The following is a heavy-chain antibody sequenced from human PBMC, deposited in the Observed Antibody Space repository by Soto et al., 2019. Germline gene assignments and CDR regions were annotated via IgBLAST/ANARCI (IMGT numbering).Heavy chain of an antibody. J-gene: IGHJ6*04. CDR1: GDPVSSSNW. V-gene: IGHV4-4*02. D-gene: IGHD3-22*01. CDR2: IFHTGIT. CDR3: ASYSASGLYYYFAMDV. Sequence: QVQLQESGPGLLKPSGTLALSCAVSGDPVSSSNWWTWVRQPPGKGLEWLGDIFHTGITNYNPSLKSRVTMSVDKSKDQFSLKLTSVTAADTAVHYCASYSASGLYYYFAMDVWGEVTTVTVSS.